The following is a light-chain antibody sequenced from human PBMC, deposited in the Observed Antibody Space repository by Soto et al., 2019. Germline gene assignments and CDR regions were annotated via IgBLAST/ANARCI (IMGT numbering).Light chain of an antibody. J-gene: IGKJ1*01. V-gene: IGKV2-24*01. Sequence: DIVMTQTPRSSPVTLGQSASIFCRYSQSLADTVGNTHLGWLQQRPGQSPRLLINQVSNRFFGVPDRFSGSGAGTDVTLHISRVEAEDVGLYYCMQTAKFPRTFGQGTKVEI. CDR2: QVS. CDR1: QSLADTVGNTH. CDR3: MQTAKFPRT.